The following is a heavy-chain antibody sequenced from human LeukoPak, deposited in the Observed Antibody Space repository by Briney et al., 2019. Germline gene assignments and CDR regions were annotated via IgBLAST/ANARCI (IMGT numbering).Heavy chain of an antibody. CDR3: TTFYHEYSPY. J-gene: IGHJ4*02. V-gene: IGHV3-15*01. CDR1: GSSFMNAW. CDR2: IKSNADGGTP. D-gene: IGHD2/OR15-2a*01. Sequence: GGSLRLSCAASGSSFMNAWMIWVRQAPGEGLEWVGRIKSNADGGTPDYAAPARGRFTISRDDSKNTLYLQMNSLKTEDTAVYYCTTFYHEYSPYWGRGTLVTVSS.